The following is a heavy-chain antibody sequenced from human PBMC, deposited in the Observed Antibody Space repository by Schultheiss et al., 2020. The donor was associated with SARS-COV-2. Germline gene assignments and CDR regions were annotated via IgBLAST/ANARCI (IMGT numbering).Heavy chain of an antibody. D-gene: IGHD4-11*01. V-gene: IGHV4-31*03. J-gene: IGHJ4*02. CDR3: ARSSGMWMTTVTYFDY. CDR1: GGSISSGGYY. Sequence: SETLSLTCTVSGGSISSGGYYWGWIRQHPGKGLEWIGYIYYSGSTNYNPSLKSRVTISVDTSKNQFSLKLSSVTAADTAVYYCARSSGMWMTTVTYFDYWGQGTLVTVSS. CDR2: IYYSGST.